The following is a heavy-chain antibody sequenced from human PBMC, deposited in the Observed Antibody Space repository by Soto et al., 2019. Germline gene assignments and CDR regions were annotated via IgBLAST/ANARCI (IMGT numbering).Heavy chain of an antibody. V-gene: IGHV2-70*01. CDR1: GFSLSTSGMC. D-gene: IGHD3-22*01. CDR3: ARTPPYYYDSSGYSHAFDI. CDR2: IDWDDDK. J-gene: IGHJ3*02. Sequence: SGPTLVNPTQTLTLTCTFSGFSLSTSGMCVSWIRQPPGKALEWLALIDWDDDKYYSTSLKTRLTISKDTSKIQVVLTMTNMDPVDTATYYCARTPPYYYDSSGYSHAFDIWGQGTMVTVS.